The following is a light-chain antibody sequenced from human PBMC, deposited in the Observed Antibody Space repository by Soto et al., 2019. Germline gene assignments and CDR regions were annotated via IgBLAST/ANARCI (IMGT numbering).Light chain of an antibody. CDR3: QQYNNWPLT. Sequence: EIVMTQSPATLSVSPGERATLSCRASQSVSDNLAWYQQRPGQAPRLLIYGASIRAAGIPARISGSGSGTEFTLTISSLQSEDSAVYSCQQYNNWPLTFGGGTKVETK. V-gene: IGKV3-15*01. CDR1: QSVSDN. J-gene: IGKJ4*01. CDR2: GAS.